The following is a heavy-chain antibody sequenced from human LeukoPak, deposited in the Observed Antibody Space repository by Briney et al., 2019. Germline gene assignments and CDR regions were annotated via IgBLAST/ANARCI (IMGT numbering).Heavy chain of an antibody. J-gene: IGHJ4*02. V-gene: IGHV3-30*18. CDR2: ISYDGSNK. D-gene: IGHD6-19*01. Sequence: GGSLRLSCAASGFTFSSYGMHWVRQAPGKGLEWVAVISYDGSNKYYADSVKGRFTISRDNSKNTLYLQMNGLRAEDTAVYYCAKDFIGYSSGWYESDYWGQGTLVTVSS. CDR1: GFTFSSYG. CDR3: AKDFIGYSSGWYESDY.